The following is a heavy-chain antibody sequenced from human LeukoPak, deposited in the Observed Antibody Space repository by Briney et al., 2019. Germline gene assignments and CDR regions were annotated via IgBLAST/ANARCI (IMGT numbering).Heavy chain of an antibody. Sequence: GGSLRLSCAASEFNFKTYGMSWVRQAPGKGLEWVAFIRYDGSNKYYADSVKGRFTISRDNSKNTLYLQMNSLRAEDTAVYYCASPYTDYWGQGTLVAVSS. D-gene: IGHD4-11*01. V-gene: IGHV3-30*02. CDR3: ASPYTDY. CDR2: IRYDGSNK. J-gene: IGHJ4*02. CDR1: EFNFKTYG.